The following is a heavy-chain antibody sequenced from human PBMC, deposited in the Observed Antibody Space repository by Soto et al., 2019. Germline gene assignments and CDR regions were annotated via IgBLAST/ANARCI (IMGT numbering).Heavy chain of an antibody. J-gene: IGHJ4*02. D-gene: IGHD4-17*01. CDR3: ARGDEMTAVTIFEY. Sequence: QVQLEQSGPEVKRPGTSVKVSCKASGGAFGRYSVSWVRQAPGQGLEWIGGVIPVFNTSNYSLKFQGRVAISADESPSTVFMELRSLRSEDTALYYCARGDEMTAVTIFEYWGQGTLVTVSS. V-gene: IGHV1-69*01. CDR1: GGAFGRYS. CDR2: VIPVFNTS.